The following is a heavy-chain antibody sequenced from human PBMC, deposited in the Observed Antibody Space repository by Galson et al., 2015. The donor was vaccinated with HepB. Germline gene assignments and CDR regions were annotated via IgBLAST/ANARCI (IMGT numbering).Heavy chain of an antibody. CDR1: GFTFNSHS. Sequence: SLRLSCAASGFTFNSHSMNWVRQAPGKGLEWVSSISSSSDYIFYADSVKGRFTISRDNAKNSLYLQMSSLRAEDTAVYYCARAKDYGDYVGAFDIWGQGTMVTVSS. CDR3: ARAKDYGDYVGAFDI. V-gene: IGHV3-21*01. CDR2: ISSSSDYI. J-gene: IGHJ3*02. D-gene: IGHD4-17*01.